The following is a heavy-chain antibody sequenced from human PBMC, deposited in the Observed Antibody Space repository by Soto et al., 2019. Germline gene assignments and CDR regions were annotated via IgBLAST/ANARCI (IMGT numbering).Heavy chain of an antibody. D-gene: IGHD4-17*01. V-gene: IGHV1-69*02. CDR2: IIPILGIA. Sequence: QVQLVQSGAEVKKPGSSVKVSCKASGGTFSSYTISWVRQAPGQGLEWMGRIIPILGIANYAQKFQGRVTITADKSTSTAYMELSSLRSEDTAVYYCARAGGDYVPLNFWVQGTLVTVSS. CDR3: ARAGGDYVPLNF. CDR1: GGTFSSYT. J-gene: IGHJ4*02.